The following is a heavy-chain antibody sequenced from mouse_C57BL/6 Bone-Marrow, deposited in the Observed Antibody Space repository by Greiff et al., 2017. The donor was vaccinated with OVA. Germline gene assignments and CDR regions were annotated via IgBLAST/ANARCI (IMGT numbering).Heavy chain of an antibody. CDR1: GYTFTSYG. Sequence: VKLQESGAELARPGASVKLSCKASGYTFTSYGISWVKQRTGQGLEWIGEIYPRSGNTYYNEKFKGKATLTADKSSSTAYMELRSLTSEDSAVYFCARNCGSSYDWYFDVWGTGTTVTVSS. J-gene: IGHJ1*03. CDR3: ARNCGSSYDWYFDV. V-gene: IGHV1-81*01. D-gene: IGHD1-1*01. CDR2: IYPRSGNT.